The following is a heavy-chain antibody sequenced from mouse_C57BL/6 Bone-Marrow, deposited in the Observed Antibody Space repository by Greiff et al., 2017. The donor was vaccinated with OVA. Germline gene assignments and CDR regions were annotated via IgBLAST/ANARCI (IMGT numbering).Heavy chain of an antibody. J-gene: IGHJ2*01. Sequence: LVESGAELVRPGASVTLSCKASGYTFTDYEMHWVKQTPVHGLEWIGAIDPETGGTAYNQKFKGKAILTADKSSSTAYMELRSLTSEDSAVYYCTRKGDDGDFDYWGQGTTLTVSS. V-gene: IGHV1-15*01. CDR3: TRKGDDGDFDY. CDR2: IDPETGGT. CDR1: GYTFTDYE. D-gene: IGHD2-12*01.